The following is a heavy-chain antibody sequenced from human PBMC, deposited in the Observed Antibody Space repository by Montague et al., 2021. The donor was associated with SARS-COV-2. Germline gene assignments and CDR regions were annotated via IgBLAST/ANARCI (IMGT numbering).Heavy chain of an antibody. Sequence: CAISGDSVSSNSATWNWVRQSPSRGLEWLGRTYYRSKWYNDYAVXVRGQVTINPDTSKNQFSLQLNSVTPEDTAIYYCTSGREGNYSVMDVWGQGTTVTVSS. J-gene: IGHJ6*02. V-gene: IGHV6-1*01. CDR2: TYYRSKWYN. D-gene: IGHD3-10*01. CDR3: TSGREGNYSVMDV. CDR1: GDSVSSNSAT.